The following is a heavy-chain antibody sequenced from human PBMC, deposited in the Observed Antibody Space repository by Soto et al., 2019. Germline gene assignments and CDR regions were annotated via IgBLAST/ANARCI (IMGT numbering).Heavy chain of an antibody. CDR2: IIPIFGTA. D-gene: IGHD2-2*01. J-gene: IGHJ6*02. V-gene: IGHV1-69*01. CDR1: GGTFSSYA. CDR3: ACIVVVPAARGYYYYGMDV. Sequence: QVQLVQSGAEVKKPGSSVKVSCKASGGTFSSYAISWVRQAPGQGLEWMGGIIPIFGTANYAQKFQGRVTMTADESTSTAYMELSSLRSEDTAVYYCACIVVVPAARGYYYYGMDVWGQGTTVTVSS.